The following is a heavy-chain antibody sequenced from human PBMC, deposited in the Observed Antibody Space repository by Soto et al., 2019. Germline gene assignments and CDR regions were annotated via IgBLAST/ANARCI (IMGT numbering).Heavy chain of an antibody. D-gene: IGHD4-4*01. Sequence: QVQLVQSGAEVKKPGSSGKLSCKASGGTFSSYAISWVRQAPGQGLEWMGGIIPIFGTANDAQKSQDRVTITEDEATSTSYMERISLRSEDTDVYFCVRGLLQEPPGYCMDVWGQGTTVTVSS. CDR2: IIPIFGTA. CDR1: GGTFSSYA. V-gene: IGHV1-69*01. J-gene: IGHJ6*02. CDR3: VRGLLQEPPGYCMDV.